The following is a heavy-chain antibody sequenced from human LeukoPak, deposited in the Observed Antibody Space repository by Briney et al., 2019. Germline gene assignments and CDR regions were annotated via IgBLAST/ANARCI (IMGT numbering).Heavy chain of an antibody. J-gene: IGHJ4*02. V-gene: IGHV3-7*01. Sequence: GGSLRLSCAASGFTFSSYWMSWVRQAPGKGLEWVANIKQDGSEKYYVDSVKGRFTISRDNAKNSLYLQMNSLRAEDTAVYYCAKGYSSSWYAIDYWGQGTLVTVSS. CDR1: GFTFSSYW. CDR2: IKQDGSEK. CDR3: AKGYSSSWYAIDY. D-gene: IGHD6-13*01.